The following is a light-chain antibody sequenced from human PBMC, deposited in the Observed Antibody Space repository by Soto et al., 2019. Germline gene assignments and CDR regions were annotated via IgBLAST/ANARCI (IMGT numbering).Light chain of an antibody. V-gene: IGKV1-39*01. Sequence: DIQMTQSPSSLSASVGDRVTVTCRASQSISSYLNWYQQKPGKAPKLLIYAASSLQSGVLSRFSGSGSGTDFTLTISSLQPEDFATYYCQQSYSTITFGQGTRLEIK. J-gene: IGKJ5*01. CDR1: QSISSY. CDR3: QQSYSTIT. CDR2: AAS.